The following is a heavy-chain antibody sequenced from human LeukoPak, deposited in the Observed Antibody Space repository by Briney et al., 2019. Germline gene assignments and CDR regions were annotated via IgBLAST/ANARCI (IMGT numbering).Heavy chain of an antibody. Sequence: SQTLSLTCTVSGGSISSGGYYWSWIRQPPGKGLEWIGYIYHSGSTYYNPSLKSRVTISVDTSKNQFSLKLSSVTAADTAVYYCARDGSSGYSFDIWGQGTMVTVSS. D-gene: IGHD3-22*01. CDR2: IYHSGST. V-gene: IGHV4-30-2*05. CDR3: ARDGSSGYSFDI. CDR1: GGSISSGGYY. J-gene: IGHJ3*02.